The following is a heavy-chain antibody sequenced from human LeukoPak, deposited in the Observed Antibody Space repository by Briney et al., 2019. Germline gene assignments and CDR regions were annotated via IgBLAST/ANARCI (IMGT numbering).Heavy chain of an antibody. CDR1: GFTVSSNY. J-gene: IGHJ4*02. CDR3: ASSLNAQLVSPYYFDY. CDR2: IYSGGST. V-gene: IGHV3-66*01. Sequence: GGSLRLSCAASGFTVSSNYMSWVRQAPGKGLEWVSVIYSGGSTYYADSVKGRFTISRDNSKNTLYLQMNSLRAEDTAVYYCASSLNAQLVSPYYFDYWGQGTLVTVSS. D-gene: IGHD6-13*01.